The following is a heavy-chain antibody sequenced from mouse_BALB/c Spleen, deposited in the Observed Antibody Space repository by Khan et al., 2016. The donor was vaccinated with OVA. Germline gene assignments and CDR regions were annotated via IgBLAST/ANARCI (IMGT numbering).Heavy chain of an antibody. CDR1: GYSITSGYN. CDR2: IHYSGST. J-gene: IGHJ3*01. Sequence: EVQRQESGPDLVKPSQSLSLTCTVTGYSITSGYNWHWIRQFPGNKLEWMGYIHYSGSTSYNPSLKTRISITRDTSKNQLFLQLNSVTTDDTSTYYCAGGFPTDWGQGTLVTVAA. V-gene: IGHV3-1*02. CDR3: AGGFPTD.